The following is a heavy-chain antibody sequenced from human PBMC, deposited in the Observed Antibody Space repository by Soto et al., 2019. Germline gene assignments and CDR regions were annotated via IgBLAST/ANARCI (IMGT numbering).Heavy chain of an antibody. V-gene: IGHV1-69*02. J-gene: IGHJ4*02. D-gene: IGHD1-1*01. CDR2: IIPILGIA. CDR3: AIRIPKTASSFGF. CDR1: GGTFSSYT. Sequence: ASVKVSCKASGGTFSSYTISWVRQAPGQGLEWMGRIIPILGIANYAQKFQGRVTITADKSTSTAYMELSSLRAEDTAVYYCAIRIPKTASSFGFWGQGTLVTVSS.